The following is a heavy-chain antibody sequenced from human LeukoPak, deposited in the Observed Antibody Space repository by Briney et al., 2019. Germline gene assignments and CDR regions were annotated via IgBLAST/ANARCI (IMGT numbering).Heavy chain of an antibody. CDR3: TSWDIVVYGMDV. D-gene: IGHD2-15*01. V-gene: IGHV3-15*01. CDR1: GFTFSNAW. CDR2: IKSKSDGGTT. Sequence: PGGSLRLSCAASGFTFSNAWMSWVRQAPGKGLEWVGRIKSKSDGGTTDYAAPVKGRFTISRDDSKNTLYLQMNSLKTEDTAVYHCTSWDIVVYGMDVWGQGTTVTVSS. J-gene: IGHJ6*02.